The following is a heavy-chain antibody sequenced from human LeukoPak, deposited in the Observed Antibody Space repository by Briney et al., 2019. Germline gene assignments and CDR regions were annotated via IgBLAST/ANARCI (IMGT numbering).Heavy chain of an antibody. V-gene: IGHV3-53*01. CDR3: ARTDGPGIAAAGYWFDP. D-gene: IGHD6-13*01. CDR2: IYSGGST. J-gene: IGHJ5*02. CDR1: GFTVSSNY. Sequence: GGSLRLSCAASGFTVSSNYMSWVRQAPGKGLEWVSVIYSGGSTNYADSVKGRFTISRDNSKNTLYLQMNSLRAEDTAVYYCARTDGPGIAAAGYWFDPWGQGTLVTVSS.